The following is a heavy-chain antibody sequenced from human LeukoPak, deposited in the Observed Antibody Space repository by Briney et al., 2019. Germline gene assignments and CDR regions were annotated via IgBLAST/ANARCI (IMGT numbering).Heavy chain of an antibody. CDR3: AREVVAAAGFPAYYFDY. D-gene: IGHD6-13*01. J-gene: IGHJ4*02. Sequence: GGSLRLSCAASGFTFSSYSMNWVRQAPGKGLEWVSSISSSSSYIYYADSVKGRFTISRDNAKNSLYLQMNSLRAEDTAVYYCAREVVAAAGFPAYYFDYWGQGTLVTVSS. CDR1: GFTFSSYS. CDR2: ISSSSSYI. V-gene: IGHV3-21*01.